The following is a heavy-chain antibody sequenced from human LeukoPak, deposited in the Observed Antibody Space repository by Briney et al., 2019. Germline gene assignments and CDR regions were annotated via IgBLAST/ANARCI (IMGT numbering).Heavy chain of an antibody. D-gene: IGHD3-10*01. CDR2: IYYSGST. CDR1: GGSISSYY. Sequence: SETLSLTCTVSGGSISSYYWSWIRQPPGKGLEWIGYIYYSGSTNYNPSLKSRVTISVDTSKNQFSLKLSSVTAADTAVYYCTVLIWFGEQTTFDYWGQGTLVTVSS. J-gene: IGHJ4*02. CDR3: TVLIWFGEQTTFDY. V-gene: IGHV4-59*08.